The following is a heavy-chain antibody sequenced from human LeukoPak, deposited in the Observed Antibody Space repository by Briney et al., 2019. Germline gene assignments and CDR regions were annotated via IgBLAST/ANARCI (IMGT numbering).Heavy chain of an antibody. J-gene: IGHJ6*03. CDR2: ISSSGTTI. CDR1: GFTFSSYE. CDR3: ARDPQDYYYMDV. Sequence: GGSLRLSCAASGFTFSSYEMNWVRQAPGKGLGWVSYISSSGTTIYYADSVKGRFTISRDNAKNSLYLQMNSLRAEDTAVYYCARDPQDYYYMDVWGKGTTVTVSS. V-gene: IGHV3-48*03.